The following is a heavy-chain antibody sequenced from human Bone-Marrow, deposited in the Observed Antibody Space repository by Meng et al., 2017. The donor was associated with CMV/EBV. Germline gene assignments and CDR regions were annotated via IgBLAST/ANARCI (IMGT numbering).Heavy chain of an antibody. V-gene: IGHV1-69*01. CDR2: IIPIFGSA. CDR1: TFSTSV. CDR3: AGRGDCGGDCFHSYFPY. Sequence: TFSTSVFTWVRQAPGQGLEWMGGIIPIFGSADYAQRFQDRVTISAEESTSTAYMELSSLRADDTAVYYCAGRGDCGGDCFHSYFPYWGQGTLVTVSS. J-gene: IGHJ4*02. D-gene: IGHD2-21*01.